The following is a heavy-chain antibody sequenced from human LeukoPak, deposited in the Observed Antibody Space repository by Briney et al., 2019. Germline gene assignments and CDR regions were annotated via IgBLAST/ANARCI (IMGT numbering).Heavy chain of an antibody. Sequence: ASVKVSCKASGYTFTSYDINWVRQATGQGPEWMGWMNPNSGNTGYARKFQGRVTMTRDTSISTAYMELSSLKSEDTAVYYCARGTPYDSSGYFGGDSWGQGTLVTVSS. CDR3: ARGTPYDSSGYFGGDS. V-gene: IGHV1-8*01. CDR1: GYTFTSYD. CDR2: MNPNSGNT. J-gene: IGHJ4*02. D-gene: IGHD3-22*01.